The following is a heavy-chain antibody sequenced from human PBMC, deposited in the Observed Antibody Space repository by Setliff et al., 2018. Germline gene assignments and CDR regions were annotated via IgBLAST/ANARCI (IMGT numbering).Heavy chain of an antibody. CDR3: ARGLRSSGPYAGGWYYFDF. D-gene: IGHD1-26*01. CDR2: INHSGST. J-gene: IGHJ4*02. CDR1: GASFKDYY. Sequence: TLSLTCAVYGASFKDYYWTWIRQSPGQGLEWIGQINHSGSTTSNPSLKSRVAISVHMSKNQTSLDLTSVAAADTGVYYCARGLRSSGPYAGGWYYFDFWGQGILVTVSS. V-gene: IGHV4-34*01.